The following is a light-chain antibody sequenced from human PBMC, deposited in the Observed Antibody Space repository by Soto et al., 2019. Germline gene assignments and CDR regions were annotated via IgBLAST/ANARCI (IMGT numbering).Light chain of an antibody. CDR3: QNYNSAPIT. V-gene: IGKV3-11*01. J-gene: IGKJ5*01. Sequence: PGERATLSCRASQSVTTFLAWYQQKPGQAPRLLIYDASDRATGIPARFSGCGSGTDFTLTITGLQPEDVATDYCQNYNSAPITFGQGTRLEIK. CDR1: QSVTTF. CDR2: DAS.